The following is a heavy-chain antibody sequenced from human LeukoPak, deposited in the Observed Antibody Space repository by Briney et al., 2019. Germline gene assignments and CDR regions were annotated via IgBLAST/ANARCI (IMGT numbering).Heavy chain of an antibody. CDR2: IIPILSIA. Sequence: ASVKVSCKATVGTFSSYTISWVRQAPGQGLEWMGRIIPILSIANYAQKFQGRVTITADKSTSTAYVEVSSLRSEDRAVYYRARDRYCSSTSCYNDYWGEGTLVTVSS. CDR1: VGTFSSYT. J-gene: IGHJ4*02. V-gene: IGHV1-69*02. CDR3: ARDRYCSSTSCYNDY. D-gene: IGHD2-2*02.